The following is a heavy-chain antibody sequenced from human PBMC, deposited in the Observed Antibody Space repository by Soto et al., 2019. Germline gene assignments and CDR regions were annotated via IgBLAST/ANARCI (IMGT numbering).Heavy chain of an antibody. J-gene: IGHJ6*02. CDR3: ARPTYYYDSSGYYYYYGMDV. V-gene: IGHV1-69*01. CDR1: GGTFSSYA. CDR2: IIPIFGTA. D-gene: IGHD3-22*01. Sequence: QVQLVQSGAEVKKPGSSVKVSCKASGGTFSSYAISWVRQAPGQGPEWMGGIIPIFGTANYAQKFQGRVTITADESTSTAYMELSSLRSEDTAVYYCARPTYYYDSSGYYYYYGMDVWGQGTTVTVSS.